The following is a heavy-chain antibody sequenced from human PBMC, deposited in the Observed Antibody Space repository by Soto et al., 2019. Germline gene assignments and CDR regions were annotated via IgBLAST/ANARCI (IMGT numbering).Heavy chain of an antibody. D-gene: IGHD1-1*01. J-gene: IGHJ5*02. CDR2: IFSSGST. CDR3: VRDGTKTLRDWFDP. Sequence: SETLSLTCTVSGGSINTFYWSWVRQPAGKGLEWIGRIFSSGSTSFNPSLESRVAMSVDTSKNHFSLNLSSVTAADTAVYYCVRDGTKTLRDWFDPWGQGISVTVS. V-gene: IGHV4-4*07. CDR1: GGSINTFY.